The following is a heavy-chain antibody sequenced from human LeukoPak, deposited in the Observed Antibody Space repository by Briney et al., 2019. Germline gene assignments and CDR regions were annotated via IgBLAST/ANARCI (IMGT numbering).Heavy chain of an antibody. CDR1: GGSVGSGGYY. V-gene: IGHV4-61*08. CDR2: IYYIRNT. CDR3: ARTQSQSGSSRYYFAY. Sequence: SETLSLTCTVSGGSVGSGGYYWSCIRQPPGGGLEWIGDIYYIRNTNYNPSLKSRVTMSLDPSKNQFSLKLNSVTAADTAVYYCARTQSQSGSSRYYFAYWGQGTLVTVSS. D-gene: IGHD1-26*01. J-gene: IGHJ4*02.